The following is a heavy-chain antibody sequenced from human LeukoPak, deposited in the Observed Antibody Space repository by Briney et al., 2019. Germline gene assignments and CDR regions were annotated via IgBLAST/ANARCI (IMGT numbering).Heavy chain of an antibody. Sequence: PGGSLRLSCAASKFTFSSYWMSWVRQAPGKGLEWVANIKQDGSVQFYMDSLKGRFSVSRDNAKNSLYLQMNGLRVEDTAVYYCTRLQIAVAGPYWFDPWGQGTLVTVSS. CDR1: KFTFSSYW. CDR3: TRLQIAVAGPYWFDP. D-gene: IGHD6-19*01. V-gene: IGHV3-7*01. J-gene: IGHJ5*02. CDR2: IKQDGSVQ.